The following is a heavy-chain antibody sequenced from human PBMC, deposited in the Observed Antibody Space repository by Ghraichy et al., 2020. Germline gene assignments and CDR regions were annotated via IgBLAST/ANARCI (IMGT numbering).Heavy chain of an antibody. J-gene: IGHJ3*02. CDR3: ARDRQQISAFDI. V-gene: IGHV1-2*02. CDR1: GYTFTGYY. D-gene: IGHD6-13*01. CDR2: INPNSGDT. Sequence: ASVKVSCKASGYTFTGYYMHWVRQAPGQGLEWMGWINPNSGDTNYAQKFQGRVTMTRDTSISTAYMELSRLRSDDTAVYYCARDRQQISAFDIWGQGTIVTVSS.